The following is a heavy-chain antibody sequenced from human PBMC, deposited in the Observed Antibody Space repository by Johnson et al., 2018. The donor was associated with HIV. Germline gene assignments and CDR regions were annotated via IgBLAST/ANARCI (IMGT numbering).Heavy chain of an antibody. CDR3: ARKGDAFDI. V-gene: IGHV3-13*01. CDR1: GFTFSSYA. CDR2: IGTAGDT. Sequence: VQLLESGGGVVRPGGSLRLSCAASGFTFSSYAMSWVRQAPGKGLEWVSAIGTAGDTYYPGSVKGRFTISRENAKNSLYLQMNSLRAEDTAVYYCARKGDAFDIWGQGTKVTVSS. J-gene: IGHJ3*02.